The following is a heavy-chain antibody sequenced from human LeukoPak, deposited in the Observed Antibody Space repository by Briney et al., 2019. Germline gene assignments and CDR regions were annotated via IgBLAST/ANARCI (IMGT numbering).Heavy chain of an antibody. V-gene: IGHV3-23*01. Sequence: QPGGSLRLSCAASGFTFSTYCMTWLRQTPGKGLEWVSAISGIGGSTYYADSVKGRFTISRDNSKNTLYLQMNSLRAEDTAVYYCAKDSRAYCGGDCPLNFDYWGQGTLVTVSS. CDR2: ISGIGGST. D-gene: IGHD2-21*02. J-gene: IGHJ4*02. CDR1: GFTFSTYC. CDR3: AKDSRAYCGGDCPLNFDY.